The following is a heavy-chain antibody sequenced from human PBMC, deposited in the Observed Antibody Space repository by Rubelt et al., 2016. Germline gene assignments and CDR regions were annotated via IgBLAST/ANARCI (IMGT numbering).Heavy chain of an antibody. CDR3: ARLSSGWYYFDY. Sequence: QVHLVQSAIEVKKPGASVKISCKTSGYTFTTYGIIWVRRAPGQGLEWMEWINTYNDKANYPQKFQGRVSMTTDSSTNTAYMELRSLRSDDTAVYYCARLSSGWYYFDYWGQGTLVTVSS. D-gene: IGHD6-19*01. V-gene: IGHV1-18*01. CDR1: GYTFTTYG. CDR2: INTYNDKA. J-gene: IGHJ4*02.